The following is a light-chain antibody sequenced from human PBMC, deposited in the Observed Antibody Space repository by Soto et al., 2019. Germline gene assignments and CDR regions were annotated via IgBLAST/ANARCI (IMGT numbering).Light chain of an antibody. V-gene: IGKV3-20*01. Sequence: PGERATLSCRASQTVRSSSLAWYQQKPGQAPRLLIFGASTRAAGFPDRFSGSGSGTDFTLTISRLEPEDFAVYYCQQYGSSPRTFDQGTKVEIK. CDR2: GAS. J-gene: IGKJ1*01. CDR3: QQYGSSPRT. CDR1: QTVRSSS.